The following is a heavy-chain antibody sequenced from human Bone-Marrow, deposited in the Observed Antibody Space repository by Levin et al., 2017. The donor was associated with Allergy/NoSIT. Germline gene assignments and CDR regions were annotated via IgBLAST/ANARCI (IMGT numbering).Heavy chain of an antibody. Sequence: KPSETLSLTCTVSGGSISSYYWSWIRQPPGKGLEWIGYIYYSGSTDYNPSLKSRVTISVDTSKNQFSLKLSSVTAADTALYYCARSANPSSSWPFDYWGQGTLVTVSS. D-gene: IGHD6-13*01. V-gene: IGHV4-59*01. CDR2: IYYSGST. CDR1: GGSISSYY. J-gene: IGHJ4*02. CDR3: ARSANPSSSWPFDY.